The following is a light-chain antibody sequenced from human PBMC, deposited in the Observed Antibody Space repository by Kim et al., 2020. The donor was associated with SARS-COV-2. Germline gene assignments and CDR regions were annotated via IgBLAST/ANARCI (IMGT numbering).Light chain of an antibody. Sequence: GHWITCPSTGARIDSGAFTYHDRKPQHPGEAPKLRFYDVYNRPSGISALFSASKTGNTASLTISGLQAEDEADYYCSSWTTSFTRVFGTGTKVTVL. J-gene: IGLJ1*01. V-gene: IGLV2-14*03. CDR2: DVY. CDR1: RIDSGAFTY. CDR3: SSWTTSFTRV.